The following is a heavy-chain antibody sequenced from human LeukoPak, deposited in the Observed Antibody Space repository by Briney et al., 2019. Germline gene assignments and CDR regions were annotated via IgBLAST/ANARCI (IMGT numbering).Heavy chain of an antibody. J-gene: IGHJ4*02. CDR2: IYYSGST. D-gene: IGHD5-12*01. CDR1: GGSISSGGYY. Sequence: SQTLSLTCTVSGGSISSGGYYWSWIRQHPGKGLEWIGYIYYSGSTYYNPSLKSRVTISVDTSKNQFSLKLSSVTAADTAVYYCARVGYSGYDSSCYFDYWGQGTLVTVSS. CDR3: ARVGYSGYDSSCYFDY. V-gene: IGHV4-31*03.